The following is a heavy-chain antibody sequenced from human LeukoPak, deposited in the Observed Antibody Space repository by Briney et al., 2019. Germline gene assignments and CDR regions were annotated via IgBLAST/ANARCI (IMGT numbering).Heavy chain of an antibody. CDR2: ISFDGNNK. CDR3: ESSARPCSSGSWNLYAFDI. Sequence: PGSSLGLFCAASGFSYSRYAMHWVRDAPGKGLEWVTVISFDGNNKFCADSVKVRFTISRDISKYRLYLAMHTLRTEETAMYYCESSARPCSSGSWNLYAFDIWGQGTLVTVSS. CDR1: GFSYSRYA. D-gene: IGHD2-15*01. V-gene: IGHV3-30*04. J-gene: IGHJ3*02.